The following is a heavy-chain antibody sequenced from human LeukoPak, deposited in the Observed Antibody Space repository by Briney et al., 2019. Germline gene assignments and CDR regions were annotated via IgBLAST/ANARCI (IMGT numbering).Heavy chain of an antibody. CDR1: GYIFTAYG. Sequence: GASVKVSCKASGYIFTAYGITWVRQAPGQGLEWMGWISTYNGNTNYAQKFQGRVTMTTDTSTTTVYMELRSLRSDDTAVYYCARGYFYDSSSSDPWGQGTLVTVSS. V-gene: IGHV1-18*01. CDR2: ISTYNGNT. D-gene: IGHD3-22*01. J-gene: IGHJ5*02. CDR3: ARGYFYDSSSSDP.